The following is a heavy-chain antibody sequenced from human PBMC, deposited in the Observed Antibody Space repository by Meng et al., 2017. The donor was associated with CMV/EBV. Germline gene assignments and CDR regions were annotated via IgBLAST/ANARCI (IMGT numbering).Heavy chain of an antibody. D-gene: IGHD4-11*01. CDR3: ARGPLGEYSNYDAP. CDR2: INPNSGGT. CDR1: GNTFTGYY. Sequence: QVQPVTSWADVKTPGSSLKATCTASGNTFTGYYRPWVRQAHGKGLEWMGWINPNSGGTNYAQKFQGRVTMTRDTSISTAYMGLSRLRSDDTAVYYCARGPLGEYSNYDAPWGQGTLVTVSS. J-gene: IGHJ5*02. V-gene: IGHV1-2*02.